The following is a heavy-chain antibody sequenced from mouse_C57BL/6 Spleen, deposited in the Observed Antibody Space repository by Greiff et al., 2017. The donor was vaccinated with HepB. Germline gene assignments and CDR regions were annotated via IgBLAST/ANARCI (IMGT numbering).Heavy chain of an antibody. CDR2: INPGSGGT. Sequence: QVQLKQSGAELVRPGTSVKVSCKASGYAFTNYLIEWVKQRPGQGLEWIGVINPGSGGTNYNEKFKGKATLTADKSSSTAYMELRSLTSEDSAVYFCARGAIYYGSQDFDYWGQGTTLTVSS. CDR1: GYAFTNYL. J-gene: IGHJ2*01. V-gene: IGHV1-54*01. CDR3: ARGAIYYGSQDFDY. D-gene: IGHD1-1*01.